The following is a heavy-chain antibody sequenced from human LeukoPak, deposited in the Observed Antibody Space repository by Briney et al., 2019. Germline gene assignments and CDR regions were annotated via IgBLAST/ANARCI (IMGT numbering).Heavy chain of an antibody. D-gene: IGHD6-19*01. V-gene: IGHV3-30-3*01. CDR2: ISYDGSNK. J-gene: IGHJ6*03. CDR1: GFTFSSYA. CDR3: AKVGGSNSSGWYEYYYYYYMDV. Sequence: GGSLRLSCAASGFTFSSYAMHWVRQAPGKGLEWVAVISYDGSNKYYADSVKGRFTISRDNSKNTLYLQMNSLRAEDTAVYYCAKVGGSNSSGWYEYYYYYYMDVWGKGTTVTVSS.